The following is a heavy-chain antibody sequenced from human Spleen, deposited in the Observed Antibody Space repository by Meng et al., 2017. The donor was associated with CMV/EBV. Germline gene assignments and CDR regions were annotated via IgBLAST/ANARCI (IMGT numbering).Heavy chain of an antibody. CDR1: GYSISSGYY. Sequence: SETLSLTCTVSGYSISSGYYWGWIRQPPGKGLEWIGSIYHSGSTYYNPSLKSRVTISVDTSKNQFSLKLSSVTAADTAVYYCGRDKEGLQDAFDIWGQGTMVTVSS. J-gene: IGHJ3*02. CDR2: IYHSGST. V-gene: IGHV4-38-2*02. CDR3: GRDKEGLQDAFDI. D-gene: IGHD4-11*01.